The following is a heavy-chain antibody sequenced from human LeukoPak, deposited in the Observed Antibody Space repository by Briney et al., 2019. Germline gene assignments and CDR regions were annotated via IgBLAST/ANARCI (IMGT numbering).Heavy chain of an antibody. V-gene: IGHV4-59*12. Sequence: SETLSLTCTVSGGSIGIYFWSWIRQPPGKGLEWIGYIFHSGTTNYNPSLKSRPTIYVDTSKNQFSLELSSVTAADTAVYYCARDLLHYYGSGSYDAFDIWGQGTMVTVSS. CDR2: IFHSGTT. CDR3: ARDLLHYYGSGSYDAFDI. CDR1: GGSIGIYF. D-gene: IGHD3-10*01. J-gene: IGHJ3*02.